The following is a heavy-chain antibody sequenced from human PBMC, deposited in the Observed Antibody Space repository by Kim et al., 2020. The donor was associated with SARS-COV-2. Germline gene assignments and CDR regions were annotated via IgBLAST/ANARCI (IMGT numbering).Heavy chain of an antibody. Sequence: GGSLRLSCAASGFTFSSYSMNWVRQAPGKGLEWVSYISSSSSTIYYADSVKGRFTISRDNAKNSLYLQMNSLRDEDTAVYYCARELELHYYGSGSYYNVPPLFDYWGQGTLVTVSS. CDR2: ISSSSSTI. D-gene: IGHD3-10*01. CDR1: GFTFSSYS. J-gene: IGHJ4*02. V-gene: IGHV3-48*02. CDR3: ARELELHYYGSGSYYNVPPLFDY.